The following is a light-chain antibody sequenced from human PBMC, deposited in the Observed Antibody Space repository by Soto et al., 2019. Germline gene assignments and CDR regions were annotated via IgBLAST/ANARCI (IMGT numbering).Light chain of an antibody. V-gene: IGKV1-39*01. CDR2: GAS. CDR1: QTIGRS. J-gene: IGKJ4*01. CDR3: QQSYITPIT. Sequence: DIQMTQSPTSLSASVGDRVTITCRATQTIGRSLNWYQHKSGKAPNLLIYGASLLQSGVPSRFSGSGSGRDFSLNISSLQPEDFATYYCQQSYITPITFGGGTRVEI.